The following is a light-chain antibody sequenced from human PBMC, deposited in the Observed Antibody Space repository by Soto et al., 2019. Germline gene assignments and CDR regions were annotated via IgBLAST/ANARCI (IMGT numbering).Light chain of an antibody. CDR2: EVI. CDR1: SSDAGSYNL. V-gene: IGLV2-23*02. CDR3: CSYAGSSTCV. J-gene: IGLJ1*01. Sequence: QSVLTQPASVSGSPGQSITISCTGTSSDAGSYNLVSWYQQHPGKDPKLMIYEVIKRPSGVSNRFSGSKSGNTASLTISGLQAKAEADYYFCSYAGSSTCVFGSGTKVTGL.